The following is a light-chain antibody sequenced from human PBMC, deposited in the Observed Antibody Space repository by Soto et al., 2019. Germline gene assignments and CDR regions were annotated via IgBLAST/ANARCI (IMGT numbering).Light chain of an antibody. V-gene: IGKV3-20*01. J-gene: IGKJ2*01. Sequence: EIVLTQAPGTLSLSPGERATLSCRASQSVPSDYVAWYQQKPGQAPRLLIYGAFHRATGIPDRFSGSGSGRDFILTISRLEPEDFAVYSCQQYGSSAQTFGQGTKLEI. CDR1: QSVPSDY. CDR2: GAF. CDR3: QQYGSSAQT.